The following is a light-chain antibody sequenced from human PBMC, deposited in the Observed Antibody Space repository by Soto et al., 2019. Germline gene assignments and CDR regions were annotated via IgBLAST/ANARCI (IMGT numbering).Light chain of an antibody. CDR3: SSYTSSSTLGVV. Sequence: QSALTQPASVSGSPGQSITISCNGTSSDVGGYNYVSWYQQHPGKAPKLMIYDVSNRPSGVSNRFSGSKSGNTASLTISGLQAEDEADYYCSSYTSSSTLGVVFGGGTKLTVL. V-gene: IGLV2-14*01. CDR2: DVS. CDR1: SSDVGGYNY. J-gene: IGLJ2*01.